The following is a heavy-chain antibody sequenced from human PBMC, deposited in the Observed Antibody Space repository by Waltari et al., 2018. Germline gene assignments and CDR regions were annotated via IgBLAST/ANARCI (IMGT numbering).Heavy chain of an antibody. CDR2: INHSGST. D-gene: IGHD6-13*01. CDR1: GGSFSGYY. J-gene: IGHJ6*02. CDR3: ARVGLHSSSWYSEPNSEVDSNYYYYGMDV. V-gene: IGHV4-34*01. Sequence: QVQLQQWGAGLLKPSETLSLTCAVYGGSFSGYYWSWIRQPPGKGLEWIGEINHSGSTHPNPSLKSRVTISVDTSKNQFSLKLSSVTAADTAVYYCARVGLHSSSWYSEPNSEVDSNYYYYGMDVWGQGTTVTVSS.